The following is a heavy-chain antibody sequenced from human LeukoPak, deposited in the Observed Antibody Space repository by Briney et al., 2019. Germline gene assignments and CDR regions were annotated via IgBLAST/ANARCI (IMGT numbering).Heavy chain of an antibody. Sequence: GGSLRLSCAASGFTFTNYAMTWVRQAPGKGLEWVSVIYSGGSTYYADSVKGRFTISRHNSKNTLYLQMNSLRAEDTAVYYCARLKRDGYNPPYFDYWGQGTLVTVSS. D-gene: IGHD5-24*01. V-gene: IGHV3-53*04. CDR2: IYSGGST. CDR1: GFTFTNYA. J-gene: IGHJ4*02. CDR3: ARLKRDGYNPPYFDY.